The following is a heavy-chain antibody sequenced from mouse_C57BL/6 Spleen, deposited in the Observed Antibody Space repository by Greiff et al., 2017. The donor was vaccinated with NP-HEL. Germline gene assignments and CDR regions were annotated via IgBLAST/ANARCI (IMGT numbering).Heavy chain of an antibody. CDR2: IDPETGGT. CDR3: TSAHCGRSSWYYDV. J-gene: IGHJ1*03. Sequence: QVQLKQSGAELVRPGASVTLSCKASGYTFTDYEMHWVKQTPVHGLEWIGAIDPETGGTAYNQKFQGKAILTADKSSSTAYLELRSLTSEDSAVYYCTSAHCGRSSWYYDVWGTGTTVTVSA. D-gene: IGHD1-1*01. CDR1: GYTFTDYE. V-gene: IGHV1-15*01.